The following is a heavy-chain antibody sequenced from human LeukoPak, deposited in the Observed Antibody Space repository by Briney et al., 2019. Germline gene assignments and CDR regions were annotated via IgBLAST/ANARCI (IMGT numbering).Heavy chain of an antibody. CDR3: AKPRAMTTGVGRYFDL. Sequence: PGGSLRLSCGASGFTFTSYAMSWIRQAPGKGLEWVSAISGGGENTYYGDSVKGRFTISRDSSKNTLYLQMNSLRAEDTATYYCAKPRAMTTGVGRYFDLWGRGTLVTVSS. V-gene: IGHV3-23*01. J-gene: IGHJ2*01. D-gene: IGHD1-1*01. CDR1: GFTFTSYA. CDR2: ISGGGENT.